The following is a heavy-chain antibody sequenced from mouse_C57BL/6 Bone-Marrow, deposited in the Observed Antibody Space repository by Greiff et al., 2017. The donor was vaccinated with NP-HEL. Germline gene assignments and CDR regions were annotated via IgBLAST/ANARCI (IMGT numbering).Heavy chain of an antibody. J-gene: IGHJ4*01. Sequence: VQLKQSGPSLVRPSQTLSLTCTVTGFSINSDCYWIWIRQFPGNKLEYIGYTFYSGITYYNPSLESRTYITRDTSKNQFSLKLSSVTTEDTATYYCARDSNYVHYYAMDYWGQGTSVTVSS. D-gene: IGHD2-5*01. CDR1: GFSINSDCY. V-gene: IGHV3-3*01. CDR3: ARDSNYVHYYAMDY. CDR2: TFYSGIT.